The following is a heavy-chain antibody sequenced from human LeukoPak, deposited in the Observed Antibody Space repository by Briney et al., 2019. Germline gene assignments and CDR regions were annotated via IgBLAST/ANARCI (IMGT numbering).Heavy chain of an antibody. J-gene: IGHJ4*02. D-gene: IGHD3-22*01. CDR3: AKATDYYDSSGYYHRPDY. CDR2: ISGSGGST. CDR1: GFTFSSYA. V-gene: IGHV3-23*01. Sequence: GGSLRLSCAASGFTFSSYAMGWVRQAPGKGLEWVSAISGSGGSTYYADSVKGRFTISRDNSKNTLYLQMNSLRAEDTAVYYCAKATDYYDSSGYYHRPDYWGQGTLVTVSS.